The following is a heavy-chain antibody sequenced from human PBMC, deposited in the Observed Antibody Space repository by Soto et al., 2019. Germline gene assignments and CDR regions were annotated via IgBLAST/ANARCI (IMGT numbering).Heavy chain of an antibody. CDR2: INQDGSQK. Sequence: GGSLRLSCAASGFTLSNYWMSWVRQAPGKGLEWVANINQDGSQKFYLDSVEGRFTISRDNARNSLYLQMNSLRAEDTAIYYCARIYCSSSSCYIDFWGRGILVTVSS. J-gene: IGHJ4*02. CDR1: GFTLSNYW. V-gene: IGHV3-7*03. CDR3: ARIYCSSSSCYIDF. D-gene: IGHD2-2*02.